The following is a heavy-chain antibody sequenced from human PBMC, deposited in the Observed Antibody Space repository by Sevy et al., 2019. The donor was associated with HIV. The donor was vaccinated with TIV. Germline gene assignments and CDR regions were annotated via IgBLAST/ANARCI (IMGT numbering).Heavy chain of an antibody. D-gene: IGHD6-13*01. CDR3: ARGGPNQHQLDYFDY. J-gene: IGHJ4*02. CDR2: SRST. Sequence: WETLSLTCTVSGVSISNYYWAWIQQPPGKELECVGFSRSTNYNPSLKSRVTTSVDTSKNHFSLKLSSVTVADTAIYYCARGGPNQHQLDYFDYWGQGTLVTVSS. CDR1: GVSISNYY. V-gene: IGHV4-59*01.